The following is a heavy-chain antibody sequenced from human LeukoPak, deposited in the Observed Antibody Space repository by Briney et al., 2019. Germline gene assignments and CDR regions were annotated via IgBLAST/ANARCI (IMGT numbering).Heavy chain of an antibody. V-gene: IGHV4-39*01. Sequence: SETLSLTCTVSGGSISSSSYYWGWLRQPPGKGLEWIVSIYYSGSTYYNPSLKGRVTISVDTSKNQFSLKLSSVTAADTAVYYCSGYCTNGVCYTGGYWGQGTLVTVSS. CDR3: SGYCTNGVCYTGGY. CDR1: GGSISSSSYY. J-gene: IGHJ4*02. D-gene: IGHD2-8*01. CDR2: IYYSGST.